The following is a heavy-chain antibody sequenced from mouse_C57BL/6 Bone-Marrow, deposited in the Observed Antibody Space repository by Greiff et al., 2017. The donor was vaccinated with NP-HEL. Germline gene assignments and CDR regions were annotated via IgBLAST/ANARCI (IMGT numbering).Heavy chain of an antibody. V-gene: IGHV14-4*01. CDR1: GFNIKDDY. J-gene: IGHJ4*01. Sequence: VQLKESGAELVRPGASVKLSCTASGFNIKDDYMHWVKQRPEQGLEWIGWIDPENGDTEYASKFQGKATITADTSSNTAYLQLSSLTSEDTAVYYCTTPLTTVVATDYYYAMDYWGQGTSVTVSS. CDR2: IDPENGDT. D-gene: IGHD1-1*01. CDR3: TTPLTTVVATDYYYAMDY.